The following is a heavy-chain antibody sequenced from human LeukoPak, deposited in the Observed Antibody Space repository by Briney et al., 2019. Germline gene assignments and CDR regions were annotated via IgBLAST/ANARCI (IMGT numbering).Heavy chain of an antibody. Sequence: SETLSLTCTVSGGAISFYYWNWIRQPPGKGLEWIGNIYYSGNTNHNPSLKSRVTISVDTSKNQFSLKLSSVTAADTAVYYCARRNDFDIWGQGTMVTVSS. CDR3: ARRNDFDI. J-gene: IGHJ3*02. V-gene: IGHV4-59*08. CDR2: IYYSGNT. CDR1: GGAISFYY.